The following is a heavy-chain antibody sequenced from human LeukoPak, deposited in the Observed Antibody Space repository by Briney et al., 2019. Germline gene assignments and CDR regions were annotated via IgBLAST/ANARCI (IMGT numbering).Heavy chain of an antibody. J-gene: IGHJ4*02. V-gene: IGHV4-31*03. CDR1: GXSISSGGYY. CDR3: ARDYSAWYGFDY. Sequence: SQTLSLTCTVSGXSISSGGYYWSWIRQHPGRGLEWIGYIFHSGSTYYNPSLKSRLTISIDTSKNQFSLRLSSVTAADTAVYYCARDYSAWYGFDYWGQGTLVTVSS. D-gene: IGHD6-13*01. CDR2: IFHSGST.